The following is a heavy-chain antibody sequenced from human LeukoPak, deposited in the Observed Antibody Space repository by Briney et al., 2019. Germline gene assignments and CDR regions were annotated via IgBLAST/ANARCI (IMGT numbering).Heavy chain of an antibody. J-gene: IGHJ6*02. V-gene: IGHV1-24*01. CDR3: ATAGWLAATLYWYYGMDV. CDR1: GYTLTELS. Sequence: ASVKVSCKVSGYTLTELSMHWVRQAPGKGLEWMGGFDPEDGETIYAQKFQGRVTMTADTSTDTAYMELSSLRSEDTAVYYCATAGWLAATLYWYYGMDVWGQGTTVTVSS. CDR2: FDPEDGET. D-gene: IGHD2-15*01.